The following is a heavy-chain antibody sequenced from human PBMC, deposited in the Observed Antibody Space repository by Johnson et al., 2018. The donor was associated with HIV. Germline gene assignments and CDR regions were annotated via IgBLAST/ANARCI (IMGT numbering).Heavy chain of an antibody. J-gene: IGHJ3*02. CDR2: ISYDGSNK. V-gene: IGHV3-30*04. D-gene: IGHD1-26*01. Sequence: QVQLVESGGAVVQLGSSLSLSCAASGFTFSSYAMHWVRQAPGKGLEWVEVISYDGSNKYYADSVKGRFTIARDNAKNSRYLQMNSLRAEDTAVYYCARVMGATQVMGAFDIWGQGTMVTVSS. CDR3: ARVMGATQVMGAFDI. CDR1: GFTFSSYA.